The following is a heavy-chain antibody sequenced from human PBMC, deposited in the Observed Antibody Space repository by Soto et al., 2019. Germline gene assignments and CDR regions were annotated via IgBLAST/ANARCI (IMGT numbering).Heavy chain of an antibody. CDR2: FDPEDGET. CDR1: GYTLTELS. CDR3: ATDLKVAGLADYFDY. J-gene: IGHJ4*02. V-gene: IGHV1-24*01. Sequence: QVRLVQSGAEVKNPGASVKVSCKVSGYTLTELSMHWVRQAPGKGLEWMGGFDPEDGETIYAQKFQGRVTMTEDTSTDTAYMELSSLRSEDTAVYYCATDLKVAGLADYFDYCGQGTLVTVSS. D-gene: IGHD6-19*01.